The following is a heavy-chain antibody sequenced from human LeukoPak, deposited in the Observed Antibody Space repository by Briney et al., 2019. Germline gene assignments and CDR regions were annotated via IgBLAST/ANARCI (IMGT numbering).Heavy chain of an antibody. CDR2: IYHSGST. J-gene: IGHJ5*02. CDR3: ARVGDIIVVPAAIRNDNWFDP. CDR1: GGSISSSNR. D-gene: IGHD2-2*02. Sequence: PSETLSLTCAVPGGSISSSNRWSWVRQPPGKGLEWIGEIYHSGSTNYNPSLKSRVTISVDKSKKQFSLKLTSVTAADTAVHYCARVGDIIVVPAAIRNDNWFDPWGQGTLVTVSS. V-gene: IGHV4-4*02.